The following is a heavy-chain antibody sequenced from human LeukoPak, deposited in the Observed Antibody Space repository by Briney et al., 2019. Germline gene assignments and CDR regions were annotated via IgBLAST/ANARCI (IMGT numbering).Heavy chain of an antibody. D-gene: IGHD2-2*01. V-gene: IGHV3-23*01. CDR1: GFTFHSYA. Sequence: GGSLRLSCAGYGFTFHSYAMSWVRQAPGKGLEWVSTIGASGGTIYYADSVKGRFTISRDNSKNTLYLQMNSLRADDTAVYYCAKEPRRYCSSSSCYVSSFSGYFEYWGQGTLVTVSS. CDR3: AKEPRRYCSSSSCYVSSFSGYFEY. CDR2: IGASGGTI. J-gene: IGHJ4*02.